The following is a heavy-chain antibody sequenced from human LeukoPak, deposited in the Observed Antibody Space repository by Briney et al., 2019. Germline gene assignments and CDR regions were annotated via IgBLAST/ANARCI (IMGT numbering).Heavy chain of an antibody. D-gene: IGHD1-26*01. CDR3: AKVPREWELLRGFRFDP. V-gene: IGHV1-69*05. J-gene: IGHJ5*02. Sequence: SVKVSCKASGGTFSSYAISWVRQAPGQGLEWMGGIIPIFGTANYAQKFQGRVTITTDESTSTAYMELSSLRSEDTAVYYCAKVPREWELLRGFRFDPWGQGTLVTVSS. CDR2: IIPIFGTA. CDR1: GGTFSSYA.